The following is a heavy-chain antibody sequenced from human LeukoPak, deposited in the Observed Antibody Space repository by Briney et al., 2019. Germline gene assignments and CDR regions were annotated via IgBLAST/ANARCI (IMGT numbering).Heavy chain of an antibody. CDR3: ARDMGRVCYYWYAFDI. J-gene: IGHJ3*02. Sequence: PGGSLRPSCAASGFTFSSYGMHWVRQGPGKGLEWVAVIWYDGSNKYYADSVKGRFTISRDNSKNTLYLQMNSLRAEDTAIYYCARDMGRVCYYWYAFDIWGEGTMVTVSS. D-gene: IGHD2-8*01. V-gene: IGHV3-33*01. CDR2: IWYDGSNK. CDR1: GFTFSSYG.